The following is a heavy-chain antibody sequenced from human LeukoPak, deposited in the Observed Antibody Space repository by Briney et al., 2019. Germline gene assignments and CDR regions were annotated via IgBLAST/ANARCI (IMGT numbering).Heavy chain of an antibody. CDR3: AREPLEYYGSGSDHAFDI. CDR1: GGSISSGGYY. V-gene: IGHV4-31*03. Sequence: TLSLTCTVSGGSISSGGYYWSWIRQHPGKGPEWIGYIYYSGSTYYNPSLKSRVTISVDTSKNQFSLKLSSVTAADTAVYYCAREPLEYYGSGSDHAFDIWGQGTMVTVSS. D-gene: IGHD3-10*01. J-gene: IGHJ3*02. CDR2: IYYSGST.